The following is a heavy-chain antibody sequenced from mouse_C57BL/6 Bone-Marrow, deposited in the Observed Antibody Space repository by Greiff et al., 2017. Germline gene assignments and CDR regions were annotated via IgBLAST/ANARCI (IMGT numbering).Heavy chain of an antibody. CDR1: GYTFTSYW. CDR2: IDPSDSDT. J-gene: IGHJ4*01. D-gene: IGHD2-5*01. Sequence: QVQLQQPGAELVMPGASVKLSCKASGYTFTSYWMHWVKQRPGQGLEWIGEIDPSDSDTNYNQKFKGKSTLTVDKSSSTAYMQLSSLTSEDSAVYYCARDYSNYFYAMDYWGQGTSLTVSS. CDR3: ARDYSNYFYAMDY. V-gene: IGHV1-69*01.